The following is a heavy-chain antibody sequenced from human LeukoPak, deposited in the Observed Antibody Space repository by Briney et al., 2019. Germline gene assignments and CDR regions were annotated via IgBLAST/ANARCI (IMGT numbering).Heavy chain of an antibody. CDR1: GFTFSSYG. J-gene: IGHJ6*03. V-gene: IGHV3-30*02. CDR2: IRYDGSNK. CDR3: AKDRGRNYYDSSGHVDYYYYMDV. D-gene: IGHD3-22*01. Sequence: GGSLRLSCAASGFTFSSYGMHWVHQAPGKGLEWVAFIRYDGSNKYYADSVKGRFTISRDNSKNTLYLQMNSLRAEDTAVYYCAKDRGRNYYDSSGHVDYYYYMDVWGKGTTVTVSS.